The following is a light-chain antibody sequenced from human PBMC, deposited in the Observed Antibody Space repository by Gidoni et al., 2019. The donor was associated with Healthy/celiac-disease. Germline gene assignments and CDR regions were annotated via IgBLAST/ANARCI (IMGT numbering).Light chain of an antibody. J-gene: IGKJ1*01. CDR3: QQYYGTLRG. CDR2: WAS. CDR1: QSVLYSSNNKNY. V-gene: IGKV4-1*01. Sequence: DIVMTQSPDSLAVSLGERATINCKSSQSVLYSSNNKNYLAWYQQKPGQPPKLLIYWASTRESGVPDRFSGSGSGTDFTLTISSLQAEDVAVYYCQQYYGTLRGFGQEAKVEIK.